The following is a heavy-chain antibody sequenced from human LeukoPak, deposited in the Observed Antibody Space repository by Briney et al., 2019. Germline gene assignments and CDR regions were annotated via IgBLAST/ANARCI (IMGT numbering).Heavy chain of an antibody. Sequence: GGSLRLSCAASGITFSNAWMSWVRQAPGTGLEWVGRMKSKPDGGTTDYAAPVKGRFTLSRDDSKNTVYLQMNSLKTEDAAVYYCTTDGYSVAATLDYWGQGTLVTVSS. CDR1: GITFSNAW. CDR3: TTDGYSVAATLDY. D-gene: IGHD6-19*01. CDR2: MKSKPDGGTT. V-gene: IGHV3-15*01. J-gene: IGHJ4*02.